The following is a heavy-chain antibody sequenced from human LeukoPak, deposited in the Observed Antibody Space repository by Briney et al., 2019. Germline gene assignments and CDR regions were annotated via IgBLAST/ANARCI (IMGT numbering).Heavy chain of an antibody. CDR3: ARGFSFGPTIVVVDAFDI. J-gene: IGHJ3*02. V-gene: IGHV4-61*02. Sequence: PSETLSLTCTVSGGSISSGGYYWSWIRQPAGKGLEWLGRVSTSGIPYYSPSLRSRITMTVDASKNQFSLELRSVTAADTAVYYCARGFSFGPTIVVVDAFDIWGQGTMVTVSS. CDR2: VSTSGIP. D-gene: IGHD2-2*01. CDR1: GGSISSGGYY.